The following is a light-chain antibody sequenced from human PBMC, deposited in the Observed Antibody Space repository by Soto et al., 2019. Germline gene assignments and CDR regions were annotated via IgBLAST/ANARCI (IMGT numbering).Light chain of an antibody. CDR2: AAS. V-gene: IGKV1-39*01. CDR3: QQSYSNPRT. CDR1: QSISFY. Sequence: DIQMTQSTSSLSASVGDRVSITCRASQSISFYLNWYQQKPGKAPKILIYAASSLQSGVPSRFSGSGSGTDFTLTIISLQPEDFANYYCQQSYSNPRTFGQGTKVEIK. J-gene: IGKJ2*02.